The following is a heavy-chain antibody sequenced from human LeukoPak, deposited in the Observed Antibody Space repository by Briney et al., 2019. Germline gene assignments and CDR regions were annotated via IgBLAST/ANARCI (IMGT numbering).Heavy chain of an antibody. D-gene: IGHD3-10*01. CDR2: IYYSGST. V-gene: IGHV4-30-4*01. J-gene: IGHJ4*02. CDR1: GGSISSGDYY. CDR3: ARGEYYYGSGSYYEPYYFDY. Sequence: SQTLSLTCTVSGGSISSGDYYWSWIRQPPGKGLEWIGYIYYSGSTYYNPSLKSRVTISVDTSKNQFSLKLSSVTAADTAVYYCARGEYYYGSGSYYEPYYFDYWGQGTLVTVSS.